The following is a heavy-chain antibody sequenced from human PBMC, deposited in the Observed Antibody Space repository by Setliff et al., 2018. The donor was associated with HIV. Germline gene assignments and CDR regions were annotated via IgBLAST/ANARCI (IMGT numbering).Heavy chain of an antibody. V-gene: IGHV4-39*01. D-gene: IGHD2-2*02. J-gene: IGHJ4*02. Sequence: SETLSLTCSVSTGSISTNTYYWGWIRQPPGKGLEWIGHIHYRGGTSYNPSLKSRLTLSVDTSKNQFSLELNFVTTAETAVYYCARWGGTSAINEAFDFWGQGTLVTV. CDR2: IHYRGGT. CDR3: ARWGGTSAINEAFDF. CDR1: TGSISTNTYY.